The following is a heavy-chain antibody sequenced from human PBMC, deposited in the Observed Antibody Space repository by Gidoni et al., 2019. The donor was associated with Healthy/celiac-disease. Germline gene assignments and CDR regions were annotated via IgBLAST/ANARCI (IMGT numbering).Heavy chain of an antibody. J-gene: IGHJ4*02. V-gene: IGHV4-34*01. CDR1: GGSFSGYY. D-gene: IGHD2-8*01. Sequence: QVQLQQWGAGLLKPSETLSLTCAVYGGSFSGYYWSWIRQPPGKGLEWIGEINHSGSTNYNPSLKSRVTISVDTSKNQFALKLSSVTAADAAVYYCARGDIVLMVYDYWGQGTLVTVSS. CDR2: INHSGST. CDR3: ARGDIVLMVYDY.